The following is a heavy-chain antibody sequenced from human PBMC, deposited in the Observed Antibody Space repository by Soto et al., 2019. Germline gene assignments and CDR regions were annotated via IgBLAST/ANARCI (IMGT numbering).Heavy chain of an antibody. CDR1: GDSVSSNSAA. Sequence: SHTLSLTCAISGDSVSSNSAALNWIRQSPSRGLEWLGRTYYRSKWYNDYAVSVKGRISINPDTSKNLFSLQLNSVTPEDTAVYYCARDRKGVLVMEVWGQGTTVNVSS. V-gene: IGHV6-1*01. D-gene: IGHD3-16*01. CDR2: TYYRSKWYN. J-gene: IGHJ6*02. CDR3: ARDRKGVLVMEV.